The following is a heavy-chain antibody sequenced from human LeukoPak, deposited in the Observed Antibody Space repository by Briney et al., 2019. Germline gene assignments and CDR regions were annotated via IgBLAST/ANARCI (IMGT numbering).Heavy chain of an antibody. CDR1: GLDFNKAW. V-gene: IGHV3-15*01. D-gene: IGHD3-10*01. Sequence: GGSLRLSCAASGLDFNKAWTSWVRQVPGKGLEWVGRIQRTSEGGTTDYAALAKGRFTISRDDSKNTPFLQMSSLKIEDTAVYYCTTDWFFYWGQGTLVTVSS. CDR3: TTDWFFY. CDR2: IQRTSEGGTT. J-gene: IGHJ4*02.